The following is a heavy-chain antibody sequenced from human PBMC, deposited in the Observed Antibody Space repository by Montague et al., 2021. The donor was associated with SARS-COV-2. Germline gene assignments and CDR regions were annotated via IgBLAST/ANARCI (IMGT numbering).Heavy chain of an antibody. CDR2: IYYSGST. D-gene: IGHD3-22*01. CDR1: GGSISSSGYY. V-gene: IGHV4-39*01. J-gene: IGHJ3*02. CDR3: ARFPTSYYYDSKAAPATPDAFDI. Sequence: ETLSLTYTVSGGSISSSGYYWGWIRQPPGKGLEWIGSIYYSGSTYYNPSLKSRVTISVDTSKNQFSLKLSSVTAADTAVYYCARFPTSYYYDSKAAPATPDAFDIWGQGTMVTVSS.